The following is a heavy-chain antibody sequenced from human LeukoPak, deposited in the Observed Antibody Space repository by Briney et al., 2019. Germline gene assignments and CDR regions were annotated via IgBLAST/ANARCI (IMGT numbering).Heavy chain of an antibody. CDR1: GYTFTSYD. CDR2: MNPNSGNT. D-gene: IGHD5/OR15-5a*01. Sequence: GASVTVSFKASGYTFTSYDINWVRQATGQGLEWMGWMNPNSGNTGYAQKFQGRVTMTRNTSISTAYMELSSLRSEDTAVYYCARSSTARLRSFDYWGQGTLVTVSS. J-gene: IGHJ4*02. V-gene: IGHV1-8*01. CDR3: ARSSTARLRSFDY.